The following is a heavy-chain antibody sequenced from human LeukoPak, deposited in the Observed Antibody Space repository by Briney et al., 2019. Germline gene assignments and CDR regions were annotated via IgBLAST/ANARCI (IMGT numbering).Heavy chain of an antibody. CDR1: GFTFSSYW. CDR3: ARVVRPLIGNYYYMDV. D-gene: IGHD3-22*01. J-gene: IGHJ6*03. CDR2: INTDGSST. V-gene: IGHV3-74*01. Sequence: GGSLRLSCAASGFTFSSYWMHWVRQAPGKGLVWVSRINTDGSSTSYADSVKGRFTISRDNAKNTLYLQMNSLRAEDTAVYYCARVVRPLIGNYYYMDVWGKGTTVTVSS.